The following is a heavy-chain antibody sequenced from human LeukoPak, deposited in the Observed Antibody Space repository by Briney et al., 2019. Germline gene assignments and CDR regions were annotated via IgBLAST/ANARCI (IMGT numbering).Heavy chain of an antibody. Sequence: GGSLRLSCAASGFTFSSYDMHWVRQATGKGLEWVSAIGTAGDPYYPGSVKGRFTISRENAKNSLYLQMNSLRAGDTAVYYCARDMGCSSTSCYNGGMDVWGKGTTVTVSS. J-gene: IGHJ6*04. CDR3: ARDMGCSSTSCYNGGMDV. V-gene: IGHV3-13*05. CDR2: IGTAGDP. D-gene: IGHD2-2*02. CDR1: GFTFSSYD.